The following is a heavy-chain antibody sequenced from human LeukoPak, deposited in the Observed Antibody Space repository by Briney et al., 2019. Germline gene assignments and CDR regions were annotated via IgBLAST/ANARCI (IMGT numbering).Heavy chain of an antibody. CDR1: GYTFTAYY. CDR3: ARDRMGDCATTSCYLAY. CDR2: INPNSGDT. J-gene: IGHJ4*02. V-gene: IGHV1-2*02. D-gene: IGHD2-2*01. Sequence: ASVKVSCKASGYTFTAYYWHWVRQPLGQGLEWMGWINPNSGDTNYAQKFQGRVTMTRDTSITTAYMELSRLTSDDTAIYYCARDRMGDCATTSCYLAYWGQGTLVTVSS.